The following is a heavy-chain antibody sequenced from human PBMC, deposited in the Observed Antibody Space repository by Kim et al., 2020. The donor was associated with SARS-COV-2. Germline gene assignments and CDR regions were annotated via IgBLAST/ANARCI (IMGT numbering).Heavy chain of an antibody. CDR1: GFTFSSYG. J-gene: IGHJ1*01. D-gene: IGHD2-15*01. Sequence: GGSLRFSCAASGFTFSSYGMHWVRQAPGKGLEWVAVIWYDGSNKYYADSVKGRFTISRDNSKNTLYLQMNSLRAEDTAVYYCARGRNIVLNLQHWGQGTLVTVSS. CDR3: ARGRNIVLNLQH. CDR2: IWYDGSNK. V-gene: IGHV3-33*01.